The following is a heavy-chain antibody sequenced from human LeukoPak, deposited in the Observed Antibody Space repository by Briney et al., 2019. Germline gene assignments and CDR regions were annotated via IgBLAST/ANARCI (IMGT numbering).Heavy chain of an antibody. D-gene: IGHD2-15*01. V-gene: IGHV4-39*07. CDR2: IYHSGST. Sequence: SETLSLTCTVSGGSISSSSYYWGWIRQPPGKGLEWIGYIYHSGSTYYNPSLKSRVTISVDRSKNQFSLKLSSVTAADTAVYYCARSDGYSGRRYFDYWGQGTLVTVSS. CDR1: GGSISSSSYY. J-gene: IGHJ4*02. CDR3: ARSDGYSGRRYFDY.